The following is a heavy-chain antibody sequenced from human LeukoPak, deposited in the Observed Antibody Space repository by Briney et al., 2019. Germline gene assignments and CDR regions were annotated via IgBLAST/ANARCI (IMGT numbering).Heavy chain of an antibody. CDR1: GFTFSNYD. D-gene: IGHD6-13*01. CDR2: ISYDGSNK. J-gene: IGHJ6*02. V-gene: IGHV3-30*19. CDR3: ARGGRQLVYYYYGMDV. Sequence: GGSLRLSCAASGFTFSNYDMHWVRQCPGKGLEWVAVISYDGSNKYYADSVKGRFTISRDNSKNTLYLQMNSLRAEDTAVYYCARGGRQLVYYYYGMDVWGQGTTVTVSS.